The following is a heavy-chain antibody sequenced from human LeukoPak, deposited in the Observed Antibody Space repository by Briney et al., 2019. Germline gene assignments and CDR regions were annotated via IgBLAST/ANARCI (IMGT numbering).Heavy chain of an antibody. CDR2: INHSGST. Sequence: SETLSLTCAVYGGSFSGYYWSWIRQPPGKGLEWIGEINHSGSTNYNPSLKSRVTISVDTSKNQFSLKLSSVTAADTAVYYCARGSGVAGLWGQGTLVTVSS. V-gene: IGHV4-34*01. CDR3: ARGSGVAGL. CDR1: GGSFSGYY. J-gene: IGHJ4*02. D-gene: IGHD6-19*01.